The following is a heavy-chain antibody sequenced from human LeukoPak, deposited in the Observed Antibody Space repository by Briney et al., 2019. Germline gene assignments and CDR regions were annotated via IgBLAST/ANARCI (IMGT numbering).Heavy chain of an antibody. CDR1: GFTFSNAW. D-gene: IGHD2-8*01. Sequence: GESLRLSCAATGFTFSNAWMTWVRQAPGRGLEWVGRIKRKTDGGTTDYAAPVKGRFTISRDDSKNTLYLQMNSLKTEDTAVYYCSTVRYCTTDVCYTPFDYWGQGTLVTVSS. CDR3: STVRYCTTDVCYTPFDY. V-gene: IGHV3-15*01. J-gene: IGHJ4*02. CDR2: IKRKTDGGTT.